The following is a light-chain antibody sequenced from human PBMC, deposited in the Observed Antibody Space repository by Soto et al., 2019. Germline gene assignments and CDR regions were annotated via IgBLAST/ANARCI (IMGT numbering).Light chain of an antibody. J-gene: IGKJ1*01. CDR2: GAS. Sequence: EIVLTQSPGTLSLSPGERATLSCRASQSVSSSYLAWYQQKPGQAPRLLIYGASSRATGIPDRFSGSGSGTDFTLTISRLEPEDFAVYYCQQYNPYSGTFGQGTKVEIK. CDR1: QSVSSSY. V-gene: IGKV3-20*01. CDR3: QQYNPYSGT.